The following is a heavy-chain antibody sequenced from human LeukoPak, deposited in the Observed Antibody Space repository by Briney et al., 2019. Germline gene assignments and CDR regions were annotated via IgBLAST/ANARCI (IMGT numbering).Heavy chain of an antibody. CDR3: ARVRSPPIAARNNWFDP. Sequence: SSETLSLTCTVSGGSISSYYWSWIRQPAGKGLEWIGRIYTSGSTNYNPSLKSRVTMSVDTSKNQFSLKLSSVTAADTAVYYCARVRSPPIAARNNWFDPWGQGTLVTVSS. J-gene: IGHJ5*02. CDR2: IYTSGST. CDR1: GGSISSYY. D-gene: IGHD6-6*01. V-gene: IGHV4-4*07.